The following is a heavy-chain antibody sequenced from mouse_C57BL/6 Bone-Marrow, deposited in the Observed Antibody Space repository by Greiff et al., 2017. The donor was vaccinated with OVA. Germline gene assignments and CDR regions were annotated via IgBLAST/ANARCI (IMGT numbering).Heavy chain of an antibody. V-gene: IGHV1-55*01. CDR2: ISPGSGST. CDR1: GYTFTRYW. J-gene: IGHJ3*01. D-gene: IGHD2-14*01. CDR3: ERGRKYVRQRWFAY. Sequence: QVQLQQPGAELVKPGASVKMSCKASGYTFTRYWITWVKQRPGQGLEWIGDISPGSGSTNYNEKFNSKAPLTVATSSCTAYMQLSILTSEESAVYDSERGRKYVRQRWFAYWGQGTLGTVSA.